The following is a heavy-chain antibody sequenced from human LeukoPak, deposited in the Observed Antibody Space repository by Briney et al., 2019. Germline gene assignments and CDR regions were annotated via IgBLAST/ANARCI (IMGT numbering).Heavy chain of an antibody. CDR3: AKDCYDFWSGSFVYYYYYMDV. D-gene: IGHD3-3*01. J-gene: IGHJ6*03. V-gene: IGHV3-30*02. CDR1: GFTFSSYG. Sequence: PGGSLRLSCAASGFTFSSYGMHWVRQAPGKGLEWVAFIRYDGSNKYYADSVKGRFTISRDNSKNTLYLQMNSLRAEDTAVYYCAKDCYDFWSGSFVYYYYYMDVWGKGTTVTVSS. CDR2: IRYDGSNK.